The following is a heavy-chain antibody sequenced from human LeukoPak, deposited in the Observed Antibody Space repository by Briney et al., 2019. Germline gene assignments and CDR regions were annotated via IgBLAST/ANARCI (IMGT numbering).Heavy chain of an antibody. J-gene: IGHJ4*02. CDR2: INSDGTTT. V-gene: IGHV3-74*01. D-gene: IGHD1-26*01. CDR1: GFTFSNYW. CDR3: ARESVSYYVSDY. Sequence: GGSLRLSCAASGFTFSNYWMHWARQAPGKGLVWVSRINSDGTTTTYADSVKGRFTISRDNAKNTLYLQLNSLRAEDTAVYYCARESVSYYVSDYWGQGALVTVSS.